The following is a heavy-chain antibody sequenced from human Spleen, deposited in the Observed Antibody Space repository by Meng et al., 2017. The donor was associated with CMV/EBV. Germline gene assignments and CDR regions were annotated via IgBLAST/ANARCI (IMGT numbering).Heavy chain of an antibody. CDR3: AIAARPDYFDY. CDR2: IYYSGST. Sequence: GSLRLSCTVSGGSISSYYWSWFRQPPGKGLEWIGYIYYSGSTNYNPSLKSRVTISVDTSKNQFSLKLSSVTAADTAVYYCAIAARPDYFDYWGQGTLVTVSS. V-gene: IGHV4-59*01. CDR1: GGSISSYY. D-gene: IGHD6-6*01. J-gene: IGHJ4*02.